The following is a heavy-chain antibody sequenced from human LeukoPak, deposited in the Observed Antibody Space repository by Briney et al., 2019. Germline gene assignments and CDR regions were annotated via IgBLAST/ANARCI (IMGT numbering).Heavy chain of an antibody. J-gene: IGHJ4*02. CDR1: GGSISSRGNY. Sequence: SQTLSLTCTVSGGSISSRGNYWTWIRQLPGKGLEWIGYIFYSGSTYYNPSLKSRVTISVDTSKNQFSLKLNSVTAADTAVYYCASRSPPGETGYFDYWGQGTLVTVSS. CDR2: IFYSGST. V-gene: IGHV4-31*03. CDR3: ASRSPPGETGYFDY. D-gene: IGHD2-21*01.